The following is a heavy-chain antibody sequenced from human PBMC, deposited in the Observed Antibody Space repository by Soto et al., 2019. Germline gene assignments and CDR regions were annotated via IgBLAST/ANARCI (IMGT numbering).Heavy chain of an antibody. CDR2: ISGSGDST. D-gene: IGHD6-19*01. CDR3: AKAGKGNPRGWLRFPVDDS. Sequence: DVQLLESGGGLVQPRGSLRLSCAASGFTFSNHAMSWVRQAPGKGLAGVSGISGSGDSTFYADSVQGRFTISRDNSTTTLYLPMNSLRAEDPALYSCAKAGKGNPRGWLRFPVDDSWGQGTLVTVSS. CDR1: GFTFSNHA. V-gene: IGHV3-23*01. J-gene: IGHJ4*02.